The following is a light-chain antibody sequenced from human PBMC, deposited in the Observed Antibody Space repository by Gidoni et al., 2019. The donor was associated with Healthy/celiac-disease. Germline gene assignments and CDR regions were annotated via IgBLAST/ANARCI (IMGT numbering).Light chain of an antibody. J-gene: IGKJ5*01. V-gene: IGKV3-11*01. CDR2: DAS. CDR3: QQRVT. CDR1: QSVSSY. Sequence: EIVLTQSPATLSLSPGDRATLSCSASQSVSSYLAWYQQKPGQAPKLLICDASNRATSIPARFSGSGSGTDFTRTISSLEPEDFSVYYCQQRVTFGQGTRLEIK.